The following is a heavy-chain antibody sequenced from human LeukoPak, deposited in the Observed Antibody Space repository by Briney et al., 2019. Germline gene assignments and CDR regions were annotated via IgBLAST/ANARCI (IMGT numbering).Heavy chain of an antibody. Sequence: GGSLRLSCAASGFSFRTYSMNWVRQAPGKGLEWVSSISSSSNHISYADSVKGRFTISRDNAHNSLFLQMSSLSAEDTAVYYCARVRYYDSSGYKYYFDYWGQGTLVTVSS. CDR3: ARVRYYDSSGYKYYFDY. V-gene: IGHV3-21*01. CDR1: GFSFRTYS. CDR2: ISSSSNHI. D-gene: IGHD3-22*01. J-gene: IGHJ4*02.